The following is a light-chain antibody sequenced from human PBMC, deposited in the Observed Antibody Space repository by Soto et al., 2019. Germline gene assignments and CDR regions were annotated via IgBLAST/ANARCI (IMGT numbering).Light chain of an antibody. CDR1: SSNIGSNA. CDR3: AAWDDSLNGLV. V-gene: IGLV1-36*01. J-gene: IGLJ2*01. CDR2: YDD. Sequence: QSVLTQPPSVSEAPRQRVTISCSGSSSNIGSNAVNWYQQLPGKAPKLLIYYDDLLPSGVSDRFSGSKSGTSASLAISGLQSEDEADYFCAAWDDSLNGLVFGGGTKLTVL.